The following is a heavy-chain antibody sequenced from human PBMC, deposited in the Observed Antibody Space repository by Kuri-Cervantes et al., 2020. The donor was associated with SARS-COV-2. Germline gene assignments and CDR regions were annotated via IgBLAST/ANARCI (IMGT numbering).Heavy chain of an antibody. CDR2: LSAYNGST. J-gene: IGHJ4*02. V-gene: IGHV1-18*04. CDR1: GYTFTSYG. CDR3: ARGLGSWPFDY. Sequence: ASVKVSCKASGYTFTSYGISWVRQAPGQGLGWMGWLSAYNGSTNYAQKLRGRVTMTTETSTSTAYMELRSLRSDDTAVYCCARGLGSWPFDYWGQGTLVTVSS. D-gene: IGHD7-27*01.